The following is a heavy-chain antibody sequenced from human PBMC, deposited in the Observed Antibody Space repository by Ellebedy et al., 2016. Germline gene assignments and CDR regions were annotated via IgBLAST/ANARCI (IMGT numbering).Heavy chain of an antibody. J-gene: IGHJ5*02. Sequence: GESLKISXAASGFTFSSYAMSWVRQAPGKGLEWVSAISGSGGSTYYADSVKGRFTISRDNAKNSLYLQMNSLRAEDTAVYYCARDYYGSGSPWGVDWFDPWGQGTLVTVSS. CDR3: ARDYYGSGSPWGVDWFDP. CDR2: ISGSGGST. CDR1: GFTFSSYA. D-gene: IGHD3-10*01. V-gene: IGHV3-23*01.